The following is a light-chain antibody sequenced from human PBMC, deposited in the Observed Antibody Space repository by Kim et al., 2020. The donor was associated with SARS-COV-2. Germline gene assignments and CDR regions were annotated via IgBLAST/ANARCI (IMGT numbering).Light chain of an antibody. V-gene: IGKV1-17*01. CDR2: ATS. Sequence: AYVGDRVTITCREIRGITNDLGWYQQKPGEAPKRLIYATSMLQSGVPSRFSGSGFGTEFTLTISSLQPEDVATYYCLQHNNYPHTFGGGTKVDIK. CDR3: LQHNNYPHT. CDR1: RGITND. J-gene: IGKJ4*01.